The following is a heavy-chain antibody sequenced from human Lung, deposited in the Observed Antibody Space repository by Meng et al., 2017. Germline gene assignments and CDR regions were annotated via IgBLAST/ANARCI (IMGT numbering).Heavy chain of an antibody. CDR2: IKSNTDGGTA. V-gene: IGHV3-15*01. CDR1: GFYFNNAW. J-gene: IGHJ4*02. D-gene: IGHD1-26*01. Sequence: LHLVVSGGDLVRPGGSLRLSCAASGFYFNNAWMSWVRQAPGKGLEWVGRIKSNTDGGTAEYAAPVTGRFTISRDDSKSTLYLQMSGLRIDDTGVYYCTWDDKAVSDYWGQGTLVTVSS. CDR3: TWDDKAVSDY.